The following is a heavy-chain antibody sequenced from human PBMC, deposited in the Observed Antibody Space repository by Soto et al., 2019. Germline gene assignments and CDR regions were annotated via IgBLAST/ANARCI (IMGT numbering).Heavy chain of an antibody. CDR3: ARLQAAAGDNDLTFDY. CDR2: IYPGDSDT. D-gene: IGHD6-13*01. CDR1: GYSFTSYW. Sequence: LGESLKISCKGSGYSFTSYWIGWVRQMPGKGLELMGIIYPGDSDTRYSPSFQGQVTISADKSISTAYLQWSSLKASDTAMYYCARLQAAAGDNDLTFDYWGQGTLVTVSS. V-gene: IGHV5-51*01. J-gene: IGHJ4*02.